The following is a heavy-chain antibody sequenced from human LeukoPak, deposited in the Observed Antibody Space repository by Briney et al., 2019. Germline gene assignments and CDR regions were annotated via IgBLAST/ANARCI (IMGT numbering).Heavy chain of an antibody. D-gene: IGHD5-24*01. CDR1: GGTFSSYA. Sequence: ASVKVSCKASGGTFSSYAISWVRQAPGQGLEWMGGIIPIFGTANYAQKFQGRVTITADESTSTAYMELSSLRSEDTAVYYCARDPGDGYNLGAFDIWGQGTMVTVTS. CDR2: IIPIFGTA. V-gene: IGHV1-69*01. J-gene: IGHJ3*02. CDR3: ARDPGDGYNLGAFDI.